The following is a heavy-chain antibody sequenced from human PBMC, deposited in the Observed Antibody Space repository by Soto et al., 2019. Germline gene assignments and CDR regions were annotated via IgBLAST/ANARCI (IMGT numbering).Heavy chain of an antibody. J-gene: IGHJ4*02. CDR3: AKDRQPDGRSTIDS. Sequence: GGSLRLSCAASGFTFSTYTMNWVRQGPGQGLEWVSAIIGGGTTYYADSVKGRFTISRDDSKNTLYLQMNSLRAEDTAIYSCAKDRQPDGRSTIDSRGQGAQVTVSS. D-gene: IGHD2-8*01. CDR1: GFTFSTYT. V-gene: IGHV3-23*01. CDR2: IIGGGTT.